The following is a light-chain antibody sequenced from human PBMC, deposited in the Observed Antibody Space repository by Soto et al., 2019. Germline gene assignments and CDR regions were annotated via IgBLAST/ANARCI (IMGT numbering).Light chain of an antibody. CDR2: ENY. Sequence: QSVLTQPPSVSAAPGQRVTISCTGSSSNIENNYVSWYQQVPGTAPKLLIYENYNRPSGIPARFSGSKSGTSATLGITGLQPGDEADYYCGTWDNSLSAGVFGGGTQLTVL. J-gene: IGLJ2*01. CDR3: GTWDNSLSAGV. CDR1: SSNIENNY. V-gene: IGLV1-51*02.